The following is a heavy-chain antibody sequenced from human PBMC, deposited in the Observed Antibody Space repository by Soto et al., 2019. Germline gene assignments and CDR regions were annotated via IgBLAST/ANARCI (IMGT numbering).Heavy chain of an antibody. CDR2: IIPIFGTA. CDR3: AREDCSGGSCYTRWFDP. Sequence: RASVKVSCKASGGTFSSYAISWVRQAPGQGLEWMGGIIPIFGTANYAQKFQGRVTITADESTSTAYMELSSLRSEDTAVYYCAREDCSGGSCYTRWFDPWGQGTLVTVSS. J-gene: IGHJ5*02. V-gene: IGHV1-69*13. D-gene: IGHD2-15*01. CDR1: GGTFSSYA.